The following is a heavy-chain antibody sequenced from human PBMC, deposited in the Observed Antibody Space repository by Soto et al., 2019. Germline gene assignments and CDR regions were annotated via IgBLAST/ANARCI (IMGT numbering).Heavy chain of an antibody. CDR2: LYWDDDN. J-gene: IGHJ4*02. V-gene: IGHV2-5*02. CDR1: GFSLTTSGVG. CDR3: AHGSGWLFDY. D-gene: IGHD6-19*01. Sequence: QITLKESGPTLVKPTQTLTLTCTFSGFSLTTSGVGVGWIRQPPGKALEWLALLYWDDDNQYSPSLRNRLTLTKDTSKNQVVLTMTIMAPVDTATYYCAHGSGWLFDYWGQGTLVTVSS.